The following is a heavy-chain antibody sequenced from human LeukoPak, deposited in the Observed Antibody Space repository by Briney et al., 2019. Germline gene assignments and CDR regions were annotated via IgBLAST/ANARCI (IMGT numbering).Heavy chain of an antibody. CDR3: ARLPAARLISGAFDI. CDR1: GGSISSGSYY. CDR2: IYTSGST. D-gene: IGHD1-20*01. Sequence: SETLSLTCTVSGGSISSGSYYWSWIRQPAGKGLEWIGRIYTSGSTNYNPSLKSRVTISVDTSKNQFSLKLSSVTAADTALYYCARLPAARLISGAFDIWGQGTMVTVSS. J-gene: IGHJ3*02. V-gene: IGHV4-61*02.